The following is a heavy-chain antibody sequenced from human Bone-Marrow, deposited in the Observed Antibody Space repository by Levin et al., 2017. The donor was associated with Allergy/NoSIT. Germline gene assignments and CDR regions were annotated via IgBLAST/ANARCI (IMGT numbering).Heavy chain of an antibody. J-gene: IGHJ3*02. CDR3: ARPAVAGTFRDAFDS. CDR2: IYPGDSDT. Sequence: ASVKVSCKGSGYSFTSYWIGWVRQMPGKGLEWMGIIYPGDSDTRYSPSFQGQVTISADKSISTAYLQWSSLKASDTAMYYCARPAVAGTFRDAFDSWGQGTMVTVSS. CDR1: GYSFTSYW. D-gene: IGHD6-19*01. V-gene: IGHV5-51*01.